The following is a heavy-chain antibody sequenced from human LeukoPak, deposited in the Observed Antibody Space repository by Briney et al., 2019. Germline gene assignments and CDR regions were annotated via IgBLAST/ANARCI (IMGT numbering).Heavy chain of an antibody. Sequence: SETLSLTCTVSGGTVSSSFYYWGWIRQPPGKGLEWIGSMYFSGSTHYNPSLKSRVTISVDTSKNQFSLKLTSVTAADTAVYYCANAASYSVDYWGQGTLVTVSS. CDR3: ANAASYSVDY. V-gene: IGHV4-39*01. CDR1: GGTVSSSFYY. D-gene: IGHD1-26*01. J-gene: IGHJ4*02. CDR2: MYFSGST.